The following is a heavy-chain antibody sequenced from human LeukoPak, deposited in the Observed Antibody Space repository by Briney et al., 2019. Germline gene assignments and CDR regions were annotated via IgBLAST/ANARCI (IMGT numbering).Heavy chain of an antibody. V-gene: IGHV2-70*01. D-gene: IGHD5-12*01. J-gene: IGHJ4*02. CDR1: GSSSSTSRMC. Sequence: SGPTLVNPTQTITLTCTFSGSSSSTSRMCVSWIRQPPGKALEWLALIDWDDDKYYSTSLKTRLTISKDTSKNQVVLTMTNMDPVHTATYYSARTRGDSGYDTVDYRGQGALVTVSS. CDR3: ARTRGDSGYDTVDY. CDR2: IDWDDDK.